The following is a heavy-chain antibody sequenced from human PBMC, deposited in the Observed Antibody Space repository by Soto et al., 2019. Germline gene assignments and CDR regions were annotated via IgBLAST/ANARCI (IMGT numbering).Heavy chain of an antibody. D-gene: IGHD3-16*02. V-gene: IGHV4-38-2*01. CDR3: ARVIDGDATRGIHNAFDP. J-gene: IGHJ5*02. CDR2: IYHNGST. Sequence: PSETLSLTCAVSGYSISSGYYWGWIRQPPGKGLEWIGNIYHNGSTHYNPSLKSRVTISVDTSKNQFSLKVNSVTAADTAVYYCARVIDGDATRGIHNAFDPWGQGTRVTVSS. CDR1: GYSISSGYY.